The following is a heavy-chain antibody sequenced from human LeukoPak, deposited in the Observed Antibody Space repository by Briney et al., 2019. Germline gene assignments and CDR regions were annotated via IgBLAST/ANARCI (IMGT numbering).Heavy chain of an antibody. J-gene: IGHJ4*02. Sequence: GGSLRLSCAAPGLTFSSYGMHWVRQGPGKGLEWVAFIRYDTSIEYYADSVRGRFTISKDNSKNTLYLQMDSLRAEDTAVYYCAKQGDHCSGANFYLGGYFDYWGQGTLVTVSS. D-gene: IGHD2-15*01. CDR1: GLTFSSYG. V-gene: IGHV3-30*02. CDR3: AKQGDHCSGANFYLGGYFDY. CDR2: IRYDTSIE.